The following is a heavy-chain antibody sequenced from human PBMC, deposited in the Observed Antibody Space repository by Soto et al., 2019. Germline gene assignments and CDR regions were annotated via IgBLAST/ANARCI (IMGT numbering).Heavy chain of an antibody. J-gene: IGHJ4*02. Sequence: GSLRLSCAASGFTFSDYYIHWIRRAPGKGLEWISYISGNGEIIQYAASARGRFTISRDNAENSVYLEMESLRAEDTALYYCARDVDADFRTDFDYWGRGTLVTVSS. CDR3: ARDVDADFRTDFDY. CDR1: GFTFSDYY. V-gene: IGHV3-11*01. D-gene: IGHD4-17*01. CDR2: ISGNGEII.